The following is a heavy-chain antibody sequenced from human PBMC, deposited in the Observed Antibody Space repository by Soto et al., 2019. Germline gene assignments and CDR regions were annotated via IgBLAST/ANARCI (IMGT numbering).Heavy chain of an antibody. J-gene: IGHJ5*02. Sequence: QVQLVQSGNEVKQPGSSMKISCKASGGTLTTHGIIWVRQAPGQGLEWMGGIVPVFNSPKYAQKFQGRLTITADISTNSVYMELTSLTSEDTATYYCARDPRRADFVLSWFGPWGQGTLVTFSS. CDR3: ARDPRRADFVLSWFGP. D-gene: IGHD3-16*01. CDR1: GGTLTTHG. CDR2: IVPVFNSP. V-gene: IGHV1-69*06.